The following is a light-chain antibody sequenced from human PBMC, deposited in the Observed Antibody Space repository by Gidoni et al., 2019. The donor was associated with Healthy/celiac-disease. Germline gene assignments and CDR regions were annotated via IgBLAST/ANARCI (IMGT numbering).Light chain of an antibody. CDR1: HSISSY. J-gene: IGKJ5*01. CDR2: AAS. V-gene: IGKV1-39*01. Sequence: IPISPCSSSLSASVGDRVTITCRASHSISSYLHWYQQKPGKAPKLLIYAASSLQSGVPSRFSGSGSGTDFTLTISSLQSEDFATYYCQQSYSTPPITFGQGTRLEIK. CDR3: QQSYSTPPIT.